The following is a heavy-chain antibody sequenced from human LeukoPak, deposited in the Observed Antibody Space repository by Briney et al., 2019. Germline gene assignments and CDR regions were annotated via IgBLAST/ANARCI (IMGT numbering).Heavy chain of an antibody. V-gene: IGHV4-34*01. CDR2: INHSGST. J-gene: IGHJ4*02. CDR3: ARRSMVRGQFDY. D-gene: IGHD3-10*01. CDR1: GGSFSGYY. Sequence: SETLSLTCAVYGGSFSGYYWSWIRQPPGKGLEWIGEINHSGSTNYNPSLKSRVTISVDTSKNQFSLKLSSVTAADTAVYYCARRSMVRGQFDYWGQGTLVTVSS.